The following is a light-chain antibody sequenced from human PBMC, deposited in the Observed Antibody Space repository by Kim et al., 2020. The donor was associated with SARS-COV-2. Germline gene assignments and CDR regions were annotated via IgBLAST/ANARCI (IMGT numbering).Light chain of an antibody. CDR3: QVWDSSSDHVV. V-gene: IGLV3-21*04. CDR1: NVGSNS. CDR2: YDS. Sequence: SYELTQPPSVSVAPGKTARITCGGNNVGSNSVHWYQQKTGQAPVLVIDYDSDRPSGIPERFSGSNSGNTATLTISRVEAGDEADYYCQVWDSSSDHVVFGGGTKLTVL. J-gene: IGLJ2*01.